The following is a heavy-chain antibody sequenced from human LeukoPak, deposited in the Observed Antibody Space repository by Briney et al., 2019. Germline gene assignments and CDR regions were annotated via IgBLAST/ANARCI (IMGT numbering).Heavy chain of an antibody. CDR3: AKATWYGGNPSGAFDM. Sequence: ASVKVSCKASGYTFTNYYIHWVRQAPGQGLEWVGIINPSGGSTDYAQKFQGRFTMTRDTSTSTVYMELSSLRSEDTAVYYCAKATWYGGNPSGAFDMWGQGTMVTVSS. V-gene: IGHV1-46*01. D-gene: IGHD4/OR15-4a*01. CDR1: GYTFTNYY. CDR2: INPSGGST. J-gene: IGHJ3*02.